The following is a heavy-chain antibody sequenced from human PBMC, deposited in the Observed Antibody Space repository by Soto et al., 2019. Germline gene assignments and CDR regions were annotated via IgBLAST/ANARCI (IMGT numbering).Heavy chain of an antibody. CDR2: IYYSGST. CDR3: ARPPRWNYGYPSYFDY. CDR1: GGSISSYY. D-gene: IGHD3-10*01. V-gene: IGHV4-59*01. Sequence: SETLSLTCTVSGGSISSYYWSWIRQPPGKGLEWIGYIYYSGSTNYNPSLKSRVTISVDTSKNQFSLKLSSVTAADTAVYYCARPPRWNYGYPSYFDYWGQGTLVTVSS. J-gene: IGHJ4*02.